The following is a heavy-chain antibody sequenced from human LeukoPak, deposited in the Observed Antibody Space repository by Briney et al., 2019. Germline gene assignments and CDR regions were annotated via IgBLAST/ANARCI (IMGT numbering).Heavy chain of an antibody. Sequence: ESGPALVKPTQTLTLTCTFSGFSLRTSGVRVSWIRQPPAKALEWLALIDWDDDEFYSPSLKTRLTISKDTSKNQVVLTMTNMDPVDTATYYCARIHSDSGSSPFDHWGQGTLVTVSS. CDR1: GFSLRTSGVR. J-gene: IGHJ4*02. D-gene: IGHD1-26*01. V-gene: IGHV2-70*04. CDR2: IDWDDDE. CDR3: ARIHSDSGSSPFDH.